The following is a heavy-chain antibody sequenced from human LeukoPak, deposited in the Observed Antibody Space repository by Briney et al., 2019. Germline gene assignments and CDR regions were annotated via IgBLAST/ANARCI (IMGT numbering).Heavy chain of an antibody. CDR1: GFTFSNYA. D-gene: IGHD2-15*01. Sequence: GGSLRLSCAASGFTFSNYAMSWVRQAPGKGLQWVSGISATGGSTYYADSVKGRFTVSRDRSKSSLYLQMNSLRVEDTAVYYCAKDHLTFTLTDYSSFDYWGQGVLVTVSS. CDR2: ISATGGST. J-gene: IGHJ4*02. V-gene: IGHV3-23*01. CDR3: AKDHLTFTLTDYSSFDY.